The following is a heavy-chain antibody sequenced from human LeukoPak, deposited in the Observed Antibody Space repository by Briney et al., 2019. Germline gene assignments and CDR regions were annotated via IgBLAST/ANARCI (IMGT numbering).Heavy chain of an antibody. CDR2: IYYSGST. CDR1: GASISSGDYY. J-gene: IGHJ4*02. Sequence: SETLSLTCTVSGASISSGDYYWSWIRQPLGKGLEWIGYIYYSGSTSYNPSLESRVSISVDTSRNQLSLRLTSVAAADTAVYYCARLTLVWGVIKYWGQGTLVTVSS. V-gene: IGHV4-30-4*01. D-gene: IGHD3-10*01. CDR3: ARLTLVWGVIKY.